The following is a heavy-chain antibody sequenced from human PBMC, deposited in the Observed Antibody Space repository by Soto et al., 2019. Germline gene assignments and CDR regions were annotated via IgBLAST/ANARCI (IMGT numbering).Heavy chain of an antibody. D-gene: IGHD3-22*01. Sequence: ASVKVSCKASGHTFTSYGISWVRQAPGQGLEWMGWISAYNGNTNYAQKLQGRVTMTTDTSTSTAYMELRSLRSDDTAVYYCARSPLSFNGYYYFDYWGQGTLVTVSS. J-gene: IGHJ4*02. V-gene: IGHV1-18*01. CDR2: ISAYNGNT. CDR3: ARSPLSFNGYYYFDY. CDR1: GHTFTSYG.